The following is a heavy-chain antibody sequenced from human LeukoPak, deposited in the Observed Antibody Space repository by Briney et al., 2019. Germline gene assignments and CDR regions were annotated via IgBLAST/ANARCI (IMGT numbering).Heavy chain of an antibody. D-gene: IGHD3-10*01. V-gene: IGHV4-59*01. Sequence: SETLSLTCTVSGGSISSYYWSWLRQPPGKGLEWVGYIYYSGSTNYNPSLKSRVTISVDTSKNQFSLKLSSVTAADTAVYYCARDPGGYGSGSYYYFDYWGQGTLVTVSS. J-gene: IGHJ4*02. CDR3: ARDPGGYGSGSYYYFDY. CDR2: IYYSGST. CDR1: GGSISSYY.